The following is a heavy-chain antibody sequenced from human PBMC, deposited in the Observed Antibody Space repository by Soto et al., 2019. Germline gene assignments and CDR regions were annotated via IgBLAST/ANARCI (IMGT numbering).Heavy chain of an antibody. D-gene: IGHD2-21*01. CDR2: FDPEDGET. CDR1: GYTLTELS. Sequence: ASVKVSCKVSGYTLTELSMHWVRQAPGKGLEWMGGFDPEDGETIYAQKFQGRVTMTEDTSTDTAYMELSSPTSEDTAVYYCATVGSPLRHIVVVIAYIDAFDIWGQGTMVTVSS. CDR3: ATVGSPLRHIVVVIAYIDAFDI. J-gene: IGHJ3*02. V-gene: IGHV1-24*01.